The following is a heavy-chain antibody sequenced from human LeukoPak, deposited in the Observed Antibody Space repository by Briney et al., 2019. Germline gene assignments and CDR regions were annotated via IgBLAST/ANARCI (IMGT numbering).Heavy chain of an antibody. D-gene: IGHD7-27*01. V-gene: IGHV4-34*01. CDR3: TAYVPVRTGKTRASFDY. CDR1: VGSLRDFD. CDR2: INQSGSA. J-gene: IGHJ4*02. Sequence: SETLCLTCAVYVGSLRDFDWSWIGEPPGKGVKWSGEINQSGSANCDPTLRSRVSMSIDTSTSPFSRNLRCVAAAPTPVHWCTAYVPVRTGKTRASFDYWGQGTLVTVSS.